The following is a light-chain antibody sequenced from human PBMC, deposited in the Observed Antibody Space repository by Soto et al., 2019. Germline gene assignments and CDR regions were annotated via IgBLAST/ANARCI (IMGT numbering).Light chain of an antibody. J-gene: IGKJ4*01. CDR1: QTISSW. Sequence: DIQMTQSPSTLSGSVGDRVTITCRASQTISSWLAWYQQKPGKAPKLLIYKASTLKSGVPSRFSGSGSGTEFTLTISSLQPDDFATYYCQHYNNWPLLSFGGGTKVDIK. CDR2: KAS. CDR3: QHYNNWPLLS. V-gene: IGKV1-5*03.